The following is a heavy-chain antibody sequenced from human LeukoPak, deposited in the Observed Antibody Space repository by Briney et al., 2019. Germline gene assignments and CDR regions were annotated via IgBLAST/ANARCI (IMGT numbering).Heavy chain of an antibody. Sequence: GGSLRLSCAASGFTFSSYSMNWVRQAPGKGLEWVSSISSSSSYIYYADSVKGRFTISRDNAKNSLYLQMNSLSAEDTAVYYCARDPSSSRNFDYWGQGTLVTVSS. CDR3: ARDPSSSRNFDY. J-gene: IGHJ4*02. CDR2: ISSSSSYI. D-gene: IGHD6-13*01. V-gene: IGHV3-21*01. CDR1: GFTFSSYS.